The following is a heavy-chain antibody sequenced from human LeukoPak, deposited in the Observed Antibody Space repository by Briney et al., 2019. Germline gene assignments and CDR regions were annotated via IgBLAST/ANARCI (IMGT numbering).Heavy chain of an antibody. Sequence: GGSLRLSCAASGFTFSSYAMSWVRQAPGKGLEWVSAISGSGGSTYYADSVKGRFTISRDNSKNTLHLQMNSLRAEDTAVYYCAKDNYYGSGSYGYWGQGTLVTVSS. CDR1: GFTFSSYA. CDR2: ISGSGGST. D-gene: IGHD3-10*01. J-gene: IGHJ4*02. CDR3: AKDNYYGSGSYGY. V-gene: IGHV3-23*01.